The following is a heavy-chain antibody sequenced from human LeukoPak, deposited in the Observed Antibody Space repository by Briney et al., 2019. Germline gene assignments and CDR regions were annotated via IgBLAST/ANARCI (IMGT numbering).Heavy chain of an antibody. J-gene: IGHJ4*02. CDR1: GYTFTGYY. D-gene: IGHD3-22*01. V-gene: IGHV1-2*02. CDR3: AREVYYDSSGYLDY. Sequence: GASVKVSCEASGYTFTGYYMHWVRQAPGQGLEWIGWINPNSGGTNYAQKFQGRVTMTRDTSNSTAYIELSRLRSDDTAVYYCAREVYYDSSGYLDYWGQGTLVTVSS. CDR2: INPNSGGT.